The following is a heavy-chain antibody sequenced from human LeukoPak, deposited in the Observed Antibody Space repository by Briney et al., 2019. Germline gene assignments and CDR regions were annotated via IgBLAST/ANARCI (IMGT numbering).Heavy chain of an antibody. D-gene: IGHD6-13*01. CDR3: AKRIATAGPYFDY. J-gene: IGHJ4*02. Sequence: GGSLRLSCAASGFTFSSYAMSWVRQAPGMGLEWVSAISASGGSTYYTDSVKGRFTISRDSSKSTLYLQMNTLRAEDTAVYYCAKRIATAGPYFDYWGQGALVTVSS. CDR1: GFTFSSYA. V-gene: IGHV3-23*01. CDR2: ISASGGST.